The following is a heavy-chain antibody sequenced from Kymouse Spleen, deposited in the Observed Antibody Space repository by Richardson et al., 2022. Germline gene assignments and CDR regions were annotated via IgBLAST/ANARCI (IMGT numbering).Heavy chain of an antibody. Sequence: QVQLVQSGAEVKKPGASVKVSCKASGYTFTSYGISWVRQAPGQGLEWMGWISAYNGNTNYAQKLQGRVTMTTDTSTSTAYMELRSLRSDDTAVYYCARWVLRFRLLWFGELLPYFDYWGQGTLVTVSS. CDR2: ISAYNGNT. V-gene: IGHV1-18*01. D-gene: IGHD3-10*01. J-gene: IGHJ4*02. CDR1: GYTFTSYG. CDR3: ARWVLRFRLLWFGELLPYFDY.